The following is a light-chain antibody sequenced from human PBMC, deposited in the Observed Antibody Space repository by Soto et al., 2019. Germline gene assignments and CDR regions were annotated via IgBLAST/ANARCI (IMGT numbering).Light chain of an antibody. CDR1: QSISSNY. CDR2: DAS. Sequence: MVLTQSRGTLSLCPGEAATLSLRTSQSISSNYLAWYQHKPGQAPRLLIYDASSRATGIPDTFSGSASGTDFTLTISKLETEDFAVYYCQQYATSPWTFGQGTKVDIK. CDR3: QQYATSPWT. V-gene: IGKV3-20*01. J-gene: IGKJ1*01.